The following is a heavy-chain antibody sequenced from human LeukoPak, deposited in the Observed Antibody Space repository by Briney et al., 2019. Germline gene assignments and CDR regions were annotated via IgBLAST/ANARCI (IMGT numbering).Heavy chain of an antibody. CDR2: ISWDGGST. Sequence: GRSLRLSCVASGFTFDDYAMHWVRQAPGKGLEWVSLISWDGGSTYYADSVKGRFTISRDNSKNSLYLQMNSLRAEDTALYYCAKPYCGGDCYSYFDYWGQGTLVTVSS. D-gene: IGHD2-21*02. CDR1: GFTFDDYA. CDR3: AKPYCGGDCYSYFDY. J-gene: IGHJ4*02. V-gene: IGHV3-43D*03.